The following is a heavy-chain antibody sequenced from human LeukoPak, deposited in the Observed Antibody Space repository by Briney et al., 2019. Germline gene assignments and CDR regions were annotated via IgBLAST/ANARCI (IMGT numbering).Heavy chain of an antibody. J-gene: IGHJ4*02. CDR1: GFTVSTND. Sequence: PGGSLRLSCAASGFTVSTNDMTWVRQAPGKGIEWVSVLYSDGNTKYADSVQGRFTISRDNSKNTLYLEMNSLSPDDTAVYYCVRGEEPLAANTLAYWGQGTLVTVSS. CDR3: VRGEEPLAANTLAY. D-gene: IGHD1-14*01. V-gene: IGHV3-53*01. CDR2: LYSDGNT.